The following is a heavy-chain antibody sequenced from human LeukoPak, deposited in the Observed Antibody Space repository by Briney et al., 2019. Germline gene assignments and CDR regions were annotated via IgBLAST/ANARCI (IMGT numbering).Heavy chain of an antibody. CDR3: ARQRIQLWSPFDY. D-gene: IGHD5-18*01. V-gene: IGHV1-2*02. Sequence: ASVKVSCKASGYTFTGYYMHWVRQAPAQGLEWMGWINPNSGGTNYAQKFQGRVTMTRDTSISTAYMELSRLRSDDTAVYYCARQRIQLWSPFDYWGQGTLVTVSS. J-gene: IGHJ4*02. CDR2: INPNSGGT. CDR1: GYTFTGYY.